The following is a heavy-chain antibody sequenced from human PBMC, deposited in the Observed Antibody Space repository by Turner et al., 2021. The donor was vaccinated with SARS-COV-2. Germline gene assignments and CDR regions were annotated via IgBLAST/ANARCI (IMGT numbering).Heavy chain of an antibody. CDR3: AKLSTS. CDR1: GYTFTDSY. J-gene: IGHJ2*01. D-gene: IGHD2-15*01. V-gene: IGHV1-2*02. Sequence: QVQLVQSGAEVKKPGASVKVSCKTSGYTFTDSYIHWVRQPPGQGVESMGWINPKDGGTSYAEKYRGRLTMTSDTSSSTVYMELSSLRSDDTAIYYCAKLSTSWGRGTRVTVSA. CDR2: INPKDGGT.